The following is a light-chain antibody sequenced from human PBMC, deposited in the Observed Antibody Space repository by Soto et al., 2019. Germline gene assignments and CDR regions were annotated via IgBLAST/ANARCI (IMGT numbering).Light chain of an antibody. J-gene: IGKJ2*02. Sequence: AIQMTQSPSSLSASVGDRVTITCRASQGIKNDLAWYQQKPGKAPKLLIYAASSLQSGVPSTFSGSGSVTDFTLTISSRQPEDCATYYCLQDYNYPCTFGQGTKREIK. CDR1: QGIKND. V-gene: IGKV1-6*01. CDR2: AAS. CDR3: LQDYNYPCT.